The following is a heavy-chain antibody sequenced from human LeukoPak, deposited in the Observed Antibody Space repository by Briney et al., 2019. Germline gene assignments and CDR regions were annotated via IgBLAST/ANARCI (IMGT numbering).Heavy chain of an antibody. CDR2: YGKNGAI. J-gene: IGHJ4*02. CDR3: TRDPHALDY. V-gene: IGHV3-69-1*01. Sequence: GGSLRLSCAASGFIFSDYSMNWVRQAPGGGLEWVSYYGKNGAIHYADSVRGRFTISRGNAQNSLYLQMNSLRAEDTGIYYCTRDPHALDYWGQGTLVTVSS. CDR1: GFIFSDYS.